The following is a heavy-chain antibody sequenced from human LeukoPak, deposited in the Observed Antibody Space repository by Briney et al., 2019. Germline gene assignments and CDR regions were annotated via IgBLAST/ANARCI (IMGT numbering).Heavy chain of an antibody. V-gene: IGHV1-69*13. CDR2: IIPIFGTA. D-gene: IGHD3-16*02. CDR1: GGTFSSYA. J-gene: IGHJ4*02. Sequence: ASVKVSCKASGGTFSSYAISWVRQAPGQGLEWMGGIIPIFGTANSAQKFQGRVTITADESTSTAYMELSSLRSEDTAVYYCARDSGVWGSYRFSFDYWGQGTLVTVSS. CDR3: ARDSGVWGSYRFSFDY.